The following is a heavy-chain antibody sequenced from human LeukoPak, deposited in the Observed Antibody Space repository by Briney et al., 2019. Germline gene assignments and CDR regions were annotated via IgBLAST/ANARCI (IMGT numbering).Heavy chain of an antibody. CDR1: GYTFTGYY. CDR2: INPNSGGT. V-gene: IGHV1-2*04. D-gene: IGHD2-15*01. CDR3: ARVYCSGGSCYSGDAFDI. Sequence: ASVKVSCKASGYTFTGYYIHWVRQAPGQGLEWMGWINPNSGGTNYAQKFQGWVAMTRSTSISTAYLELSRLRSDDTAVYYCARVYCSGGSCYSGDAFDIWGQGTMVTVSS. J-gene: IGHJ3*02.